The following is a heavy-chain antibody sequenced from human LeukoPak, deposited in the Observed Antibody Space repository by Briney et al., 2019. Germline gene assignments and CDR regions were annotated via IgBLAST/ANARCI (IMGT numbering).Heavy chain of an antibody. CDR3: ARDNYDSSGYYFD. J-gene: IGHJ4*02. V-gene: IGHV3-48*03. CDR1: GFTFSSYE. Sequence: GGSLRLSCAASGFTFSSYEMNWVRQAPGKGLEWVSYISSSGSTIYFADSVKGRFTISRDNAKNSLYLQMNSLRAEDTAVYYCARDNYDSSGYYFDWGQGTLVTVSS. CDR2: ISSSGSTI. D-gene: IGHD3-22*01.